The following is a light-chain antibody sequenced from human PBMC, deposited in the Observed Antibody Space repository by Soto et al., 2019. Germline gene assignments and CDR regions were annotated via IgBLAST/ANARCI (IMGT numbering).Light chain of an antibody. V-gene: IGKV4-1*01. CDR3: QQYYRPWM. Sequence: DIVMTQSPDSLAVSLGERATINCKSSQSVLYSSNNKNYLAWYQQKPGQPPKLLIYWASTRESGVPDRCSGNGSGTDFTLTISSLHAEDVAVYYCQQYYRPWMVGQGTKVEIK. CDR1: QSVLYSSNNKNY. J-gene: IGKJ1*01. CDR2: WAS.